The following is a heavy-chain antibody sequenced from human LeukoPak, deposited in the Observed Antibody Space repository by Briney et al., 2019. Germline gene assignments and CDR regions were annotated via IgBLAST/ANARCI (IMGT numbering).Heavy chain of an antibody. CDR2: ISGSGGST. Sequence: GGSLRLSCAASGFTFSSYAMSWVRQAPGKGLEWVSAISGSGGSTYYADSVKGRFTISRDNSQNTLYLQMSSLRAEDTAVYYCAKRLFRSFGVVPFDYWGQGTLVTVSS. CDR1: GFTFSSYA. CDR3: AKRLFRSFGVVPFDY. J-gene: IGHJ4*02. V-gene: IGHV3-23*01. D-gene: IGHD3-3*01.